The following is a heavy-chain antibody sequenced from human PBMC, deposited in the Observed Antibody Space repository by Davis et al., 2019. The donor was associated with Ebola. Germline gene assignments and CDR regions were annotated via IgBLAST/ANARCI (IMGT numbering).Heavy chain of an antibody. CDR3: AKDLGGDHFFDY. D-gene: IGHD2-21*02. CDR1: GFSFRTYG. Sequence: GESLKISCAGSGFSFRTYGMPWVRQAPGKGLEWVAVMSYDGSQTYFADSVKGRFTISRDNSKKTLYLEMNSLRPEDTATYYCAKDLGGDHFFDYWGQGTLVSVSS. V-gene: IGHV3-30*18. J-gene: IGHJ4*02. CDR2: MSYDGSQT.